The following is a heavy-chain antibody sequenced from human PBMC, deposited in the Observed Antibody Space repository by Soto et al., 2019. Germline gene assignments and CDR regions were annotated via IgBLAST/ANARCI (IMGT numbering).Heavy chain of an antibody. CDR2: ISYDGTNK. Sequence: GGSLRLSCAASGFIFSAYAMLWVRQAPGKGLEWVAAISYDGTNKYYADSIKGRFTISRDNSANTLFLQVNSLRREDTAMYYCARDPSPYTSGWYGIDFWGHGTLVTVSS. J-gene: IGHJ4*01. V-gene: IGHV3-30*04. CDR3: ARDPSPYTSGWYGIDF. D-gene: IGHD6-19*01. CDR1: GFIFSAYA.